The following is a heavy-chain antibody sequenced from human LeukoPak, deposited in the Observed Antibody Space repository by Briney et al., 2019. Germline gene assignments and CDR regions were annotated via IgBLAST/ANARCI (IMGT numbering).Heavy chain of an antibody. D-gene: IGHD3-3*01. V-gene: IGHV4-30-2*03. CDR1: GGSISSGSYY. Sequence: SQTLSLTCTVPGGSISSGSYYWSWIRQPAGKGLEWIGSIYYSGTTYCNPSLKSRVTISVDTSKIQFSLKLSSVAATDTAVYFCARLRFDFWSGYTHPYFDYWGQGTLVTVSS. CDR3: ARLRFDFWSGYTHPYFDY. CDR2: IYYSGTT. J-gene: IGHJ4*02.